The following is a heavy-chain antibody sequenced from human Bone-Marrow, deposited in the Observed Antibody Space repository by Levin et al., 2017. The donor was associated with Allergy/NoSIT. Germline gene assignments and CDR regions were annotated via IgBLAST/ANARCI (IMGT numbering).Heavy chain of an antibody. Sequence: GESLPLSFSSSFFPFLLFSLPFFLPSPFPGLAWVAVISYDGNNENYADSVKGRFTIFRDNSKNTLYLQMNSLRAEDTAVYYCARDYYGLEGPGYWGQGTLVTVSS. CDR2: ISYDGNNE. V-gene: IGHV3-30-3*01. D-gene: IGHD3-10*01. CDR3: ARDYYGLEGPGY. J-gene: IGHJ4*02. CDR1: FFPFLLFS.